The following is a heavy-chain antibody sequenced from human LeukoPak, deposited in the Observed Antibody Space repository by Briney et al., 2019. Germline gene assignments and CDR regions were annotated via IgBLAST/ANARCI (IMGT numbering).Heavy chain of an antibody. CDR3: ARCRAKWYCSSTSCSIYYYGMDV. CDR2: INHSGST. D-gene: IGHD2-2*01. J-gene: IGHJ6*02. Sequence: PSETLSLTCAVYGGSFSGYYWSWIRQPPGKGLEWIGEINHSGSTNYNPSLKSRVTISVDTSKNQFSLKLSSVTAADTAVYYCARCRAKWYCSSTSCSIYYYGMDVWGQGTTVTVSS. CDR1: GGSFSGYY. V-gene: IGHV4-34*01.